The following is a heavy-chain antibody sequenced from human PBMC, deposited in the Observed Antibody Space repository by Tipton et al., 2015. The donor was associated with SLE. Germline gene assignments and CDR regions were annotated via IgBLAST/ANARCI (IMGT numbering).Heavy chain of an antibody. V-gene: IGHV3-7*01. D-gene: IGHD3-16*01. CDR1: GFTFSSYW. CDR3: ARGVSGYFHYCYMDV. J-gene: IGHJ6*03. Sequence: SLRLSCAASGFTFSSYWMSWVRQAPGKGLEWVANIKQDGSEKYYVDSVKGRFTISRDNAENSLYLQMDSLTAEDTAVYYCARGVSGYFHYCYMDVWGRGTTVTISS. CDR2: IKQDGSEK.